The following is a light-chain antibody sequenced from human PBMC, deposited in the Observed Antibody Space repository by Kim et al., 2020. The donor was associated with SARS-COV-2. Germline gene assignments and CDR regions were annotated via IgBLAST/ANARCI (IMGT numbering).Light chain of an antibody. Sequence: DIQVTQSPSSLSASVGDRVTITCRASQSISIYLNWYQQKPGKAPNLLIYAASSLQSGVPSRFSGGGSGTDFTLTISSLQPEDFATYYCQQSDSTPLTFGGGTKVDIK. CDR1: QSISIY. V-gene: IGKV1-39*01. J-gene: IGKJ4*01. CDR3: QQSDSTPLT. CDR2: AAS.